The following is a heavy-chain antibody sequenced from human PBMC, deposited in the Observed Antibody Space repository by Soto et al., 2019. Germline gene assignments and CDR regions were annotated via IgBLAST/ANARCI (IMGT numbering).Heavy chain of an antibody. D-gene: IGHD6-19*01. CDR1: GGSIRGSY. CDR3: ARSVAVPGAHIDY. CDR2: VYYTGST. J-gene: IGHJ4*02. Sequence: SETLSLTCSVSGGSIRGSYLSWIRQSPGKGLEWLGYVYYTGSTNYSPSLRSRVSISVDTSKNEFSLRLSSVTAADTAVYFCARSVAVPGAHIDYWGQGTQVTVYS. V-gene: IGHV4-59*01.